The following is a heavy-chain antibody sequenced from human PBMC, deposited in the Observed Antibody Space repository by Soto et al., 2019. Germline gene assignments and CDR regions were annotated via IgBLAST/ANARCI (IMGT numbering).Heavy chain of an antibody. J-gene: IGHJ4*02. CDR2: ISGSGGST. V-gene: IGHV3-23*01. CDR1: GFTVSSNY. Sequence: LRLSCAASGFTVSSNYMSWVRQAPGKGLEWVSAISGSGGSTYYADSVKGRFTISRDNSKNTLYLQMNSLRAEDTAVYYCAKDGYGSGSYLDYWGQGTLVTVSS. D-gene: IGHD3-10*01. CDR3: AKDGYGSGSYLDY.